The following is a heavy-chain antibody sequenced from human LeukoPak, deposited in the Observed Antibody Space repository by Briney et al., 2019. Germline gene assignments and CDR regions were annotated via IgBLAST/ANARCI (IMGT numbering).Heavy chain of an antibody. D-gene: IGHD2-15*01. CDR1: GFTFSNAW. CDR3: STRVVAATGSDY. J-gene: IGHJ4*02. V-gene: IGHV3-15*01. Sequence: GGSLRLSCAASGFTFSNAWMSWVRQAPGKGLEWVGRIKSKTDGGTTDYAAPVKGRFTISRDDSKSTLYLQMNSLKTEDTAVYYCSTRVVAATGSDYWGRGTLVTVSS. CDR2: IKSKTDGGTT.